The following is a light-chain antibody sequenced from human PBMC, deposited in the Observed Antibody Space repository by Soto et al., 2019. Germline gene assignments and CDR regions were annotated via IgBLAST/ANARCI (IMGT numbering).Light chain of an antibody. CDR1: STNIGRNS. Sequence: QSVPTQPPSASGTPGQRVSISCSGSSTNIGRNSISWYQNLPGTAPKLLIYTNNQRPSGVPARFSGSKSGTSASLAISGLQSEDGADYYGAAWDDGLSGWVFGGGTKLTVL. V-gene: IGLV1-44*01. CDR2: TNN. J-gene: IGLJ3*02. CDR3: AAWDDGLSGWV.